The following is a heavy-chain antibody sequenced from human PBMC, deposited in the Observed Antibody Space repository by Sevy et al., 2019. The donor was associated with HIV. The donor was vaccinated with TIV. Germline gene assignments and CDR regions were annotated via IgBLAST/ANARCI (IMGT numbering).Heavy chain of an antibody. Sequence: SQTLSLTCAISGDSVSSIRTSWNWIRQTPSRGLEWLGRPYYRSKWYNDYATSVKSRVTINADTSKNQVSLQLNSVTPEDTAVYYCAERTNDVFYYGMDVWGQGTTVTVSS. CDR3: AERTNDVFYYGMDV. CDR2: PYYRSKWYN. CDR1: GDSVSSIRTS. J-gene: IGHJ6*02. V-gene: IGHV6-1*01.